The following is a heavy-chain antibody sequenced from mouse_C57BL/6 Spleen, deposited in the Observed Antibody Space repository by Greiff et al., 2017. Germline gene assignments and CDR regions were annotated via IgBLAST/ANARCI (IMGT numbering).Heavy chain of an antibody. CDR1: GYTFTSYW. V-gene: IGHV1-64*01. J-gene: IGHJ1*03. Sequence: QVQLQQSGAELVKPGASVKLSCKASGYTFTSYWMHWVKQRPGQGLEWIGMILPNSGSTNYNEKFKSKATLTVDKSSSTAYMQLSCLTSEDSAVYYCAREGDYYGSSYAWYFDVWGTGTTVTVSS. CDR2: ILPNSGST. D-gene: IGHD1-1*01. CDR3: AREGDYYGSSYAWYFDV.